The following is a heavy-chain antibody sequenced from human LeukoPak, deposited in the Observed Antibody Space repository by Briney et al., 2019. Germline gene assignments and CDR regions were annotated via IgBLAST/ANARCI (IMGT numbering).Heavy chain of an antibody. CDR3: ARVVVPQLGFDY. D-gene: IGHD2-2*01. CDR1: GFTFSSYA. CDR2: ISNDGSNK. J-gene: IGHJ4*02. V-gene: IGHV3-30-3*01. Sequence: GRSLRLSCAASGFTFSSYAMHWVRQAPGKGLEWVAVISNDGSNKYYADSVKGRFTISRDNSKNTLYLQMNSLRAEDTAVYYCARVVVPQLGFDYWGQGTLVTVSS.